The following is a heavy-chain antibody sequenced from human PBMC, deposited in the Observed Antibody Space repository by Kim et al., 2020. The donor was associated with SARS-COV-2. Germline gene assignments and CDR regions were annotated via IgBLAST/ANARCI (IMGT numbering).Heavy chain of an antibody. V-gene: IGHV1-69*08. J-gene: IGHJ2*01. Sequence: SVKVSCKASGGTFSNYPISWVRQAPGQGLEWMGRIIPILETVDYAQKFQGRLTITADTPTSTAYMELSSLTSEDTAVYYCARENAVAGVYWYFYLWGRG. CDR3: ARENAVAGVYWYFYL. D-gene: IGHD6-19*01. CDR1: GGTFSNYP. CDR2: IIPILETV.